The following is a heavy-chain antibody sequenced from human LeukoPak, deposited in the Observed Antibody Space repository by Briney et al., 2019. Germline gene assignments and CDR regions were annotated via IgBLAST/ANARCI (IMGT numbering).Heavy chain of an antibody. CDR3: TTGTGTTDY. D-gene: IGHD1-1*01. V-gene: IGHV3-15*01. Sequence: GESLRLSCAASGFTFSKAWMTWVRQAPGKGLQWVGRTRSKSDGGTADYAAPVKGRFTISRDDLKTTLYLQMNSLKTEDTAVYYCTTGTGTTDYWGQGTLVTVSS. J-gene: IGHJ4*02. CDR1: GFTFSKAW. CDR2: TRSKSDGGTA.